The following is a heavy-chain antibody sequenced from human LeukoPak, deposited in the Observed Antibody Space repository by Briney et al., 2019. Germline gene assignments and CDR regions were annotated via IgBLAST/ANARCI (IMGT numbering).Heavy chain of an antibody. D-gene: IGHD6-19*01. CDR3: ASGATYSSGWYSSMVY. J-gene: IGHJ4*02. Sequence: ASVKVSCKASGYTFTSYGISWVRQAPGQGLEWMGRIIPILGIANYAQKFQGRVTITADKSTSTAYMELSSLRSEDTAVYYCASGATYSSGWYSSMVYWGQGTLVTVSS. CDR2: IIPILGIA. CDR1: GYTFTSYG. V-gene: IGHV1-69*04.